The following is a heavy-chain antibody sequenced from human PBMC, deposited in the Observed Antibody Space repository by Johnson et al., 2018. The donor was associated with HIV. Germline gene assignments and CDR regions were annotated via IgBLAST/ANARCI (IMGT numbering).Heavy chain of an antibody. Sequence: MQLVESGGGVVQPGRSLRLSCVASGFTFSTYGMHWVRQAPGKGLEWVSYISSSGSTIYYTDSVKGRFTISRDNSKNTLFLLMSSLRADDTAVYYCARVRRSGWFDNDAFDIWGQGTMVTVSS. D-gene: IGHD6-19*01. J-gene: IGHJ3*02. CDR2: ISSSGSTI. CDR1: GFTFSTYG. V-gene: IGHV3-48*01. CDR3: ARVRRSGWFDNDAFDI.